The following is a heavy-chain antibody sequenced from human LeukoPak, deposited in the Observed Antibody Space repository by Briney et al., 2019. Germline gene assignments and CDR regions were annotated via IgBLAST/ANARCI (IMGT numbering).Heavy chain of an antibody. CDR3: ARDYYFASGTPHAFDI. Sequence: GGSLRLSCAASGFTFSSYNMNWVRQAPGKGLEWVSSISGSGTYMFYPDSVKGRFTISRDNARNSLYLQMGSLRAEDTAVYYCARDYYFASGTPHAFDIWGQGTMVTVSS. CDR1: GFTFSSYN. CDR2: ISGSGTYM. J-gene: IGHJ3*02. V-gene: IGHV3-21*01. D-gene: IGHD3-10*01.